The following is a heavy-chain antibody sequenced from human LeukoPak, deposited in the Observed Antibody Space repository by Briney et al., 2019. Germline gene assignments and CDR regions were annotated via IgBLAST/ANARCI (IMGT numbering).Heavy chain of an antibody. V-gene: IGHV3-74*01. D-gene: IGHD1-26*01. Sequence: WFSLINSDRSSTTYSDSVKGGFTISRENDKNTLYMQMNSLRDEDTAVYYCARDHRLGATRYWGQGTLVTVSS. CDR2: INSDRSST. CDR3: ARDHRLGATRY. J-gene: IGHJ4*02.